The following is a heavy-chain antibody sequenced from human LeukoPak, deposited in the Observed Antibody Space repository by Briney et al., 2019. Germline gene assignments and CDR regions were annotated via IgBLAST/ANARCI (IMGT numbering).Heavy chain of an antibody. J-gene: IGHJ6*02. Sequence: ASVKVSCKASGYTFTSYGISWVRDAPGQGFEWMGCNSAYNGNTNYAQKPQGRVTMTTDTSTSTAYMELRSLRSDDTAVYYCARGSYCSSTSCPTGYYYYGMDVWGQGTTVTVSS. V-gene: IGHV1-18*01. CDR3: ARGSYCSSTSCPTGYYYYGMDV. CDR1: GYTFTSYG. D-gene: IGHD2-2*01. CDR2: NSAYNGNT.